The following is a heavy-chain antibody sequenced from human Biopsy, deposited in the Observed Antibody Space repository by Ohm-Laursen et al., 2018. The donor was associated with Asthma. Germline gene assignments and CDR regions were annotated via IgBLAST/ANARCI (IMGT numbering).Heavy chain of an antibody. V-gene: IGHV1-69*01. CDR3: ARGYSGSDRIVYDYSGLEV. CDR2: LIPVLGTP. D-gene: IGHD5-12*01. J-gene: IGHJ6*02. Sequence: SSVKVSCTASGDSFSNYAISWVRQAPGQGLEWMGGLIPVLGTPDHAQMFEGRVTITADESTSTAYMELSSLSSEDTAVHYCARGYSGSDRIVYDYSGLEVWGQGTTVTVSS. CDR1: GDSFSNYA.